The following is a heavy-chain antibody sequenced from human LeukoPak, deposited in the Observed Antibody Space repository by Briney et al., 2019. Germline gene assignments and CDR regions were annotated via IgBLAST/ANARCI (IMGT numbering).Heavy chain of an antibody. CDR1: GGSISSYY. CDR3: ARRHRKNWNYGPYYYYYMDV. V-gene: IGHV4-59*01. CDR2: IYYSGST. D-gene: IGHD1-7*01. Sequence: SETLSLTCTVSGGSISSYYCSWIRQPPGRGLEWIGYIYYSGSTNYNPSLKSRVTISVDTSKNQFSLKLSSVTAADTAVYYCARRHRKNWNYGPYYYYYMDVWGKGTTVTVSS. J-gene: IGHJ6*03.